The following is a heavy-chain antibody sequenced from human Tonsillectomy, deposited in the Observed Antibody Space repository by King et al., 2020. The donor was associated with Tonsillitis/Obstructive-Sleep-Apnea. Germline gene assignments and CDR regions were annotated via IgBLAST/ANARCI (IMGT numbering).Heavy chain of an antibody. CDR3: ARGGIGYDFAFDI. V-gene: IGHV5-10-1*01. CDR2: IYTIYSYA. Sequence: LQLVQSGEEVKEPGESLRISCKGSGYSFASYWINWVRQMPGKGLEWMGKIYTIYSYANYSPSFQGHVTFSVDKSISTAHLQWSSLRASDNAMYYCARGGIGYDFAFDIWGQGTMVTVSS. CDR1: GYSFASYW. J-gene: IGHJ3*02. D-gene: IGHD5-12*01.